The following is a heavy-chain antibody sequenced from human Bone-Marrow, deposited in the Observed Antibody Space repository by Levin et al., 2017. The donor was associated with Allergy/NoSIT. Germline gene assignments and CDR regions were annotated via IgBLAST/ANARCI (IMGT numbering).Heavy chain of an antibody. D-gene: IGHD6-6*01. CDR1: RGTFSRHA. CDR2: IITIFGKA. J-gene: IGHJ6*02. Sequence: SVKVSCKASRGTFSRHAISWVRQAPGQGLQWMGGIITIFGKANYAQKFQGRLTITADDSSSTAYMELNSLRSEDTAVYYCARDGPYSSSSRYSYYFAMDVWGQGTTITVSS. V-gene: IGHV1-69*13. CDR3: ARDGPYSSSSRYSYYFAMDV.